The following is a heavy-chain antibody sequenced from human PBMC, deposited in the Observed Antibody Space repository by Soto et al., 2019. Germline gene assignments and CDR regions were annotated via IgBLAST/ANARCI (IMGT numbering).Heavy chain of an antibody. CDR2: IDHSGST. CDR1: GGSFRGYY. Sequence: SETLSLTCAVYGGSFRGYYWTRIRQPPGKGLEWIGEIDHSGSTNYNPSLKSRVTISVDTSKNQFSLKLASVTAADTAVYYCARVEYTYNYRGLDYWGQGTLVTVSS. J-gene: IGHJ4*02. CDR3: ARVEYTYNYRGLDY. V-gene: IGHV4-34*01. D-gene: IGHD3-16*01.